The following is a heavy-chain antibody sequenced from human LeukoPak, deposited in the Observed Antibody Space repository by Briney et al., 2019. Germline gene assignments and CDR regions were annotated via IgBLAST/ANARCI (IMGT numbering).Heavy chain of an antibody. V-gene: IGHV3-11*01. CDR2: ISDTGNTI. CDR1: GFTFSVYY. CDR3: AASAVVAPYY. Sequence: GGSLRLSCAASGFTFSVYYMGWIRQAPGKGLDWVSYISDTGNTIYYADSVRGRFTISRDNAKNSLYLQMNSLSVDDTAVYYCAASAVVAPYYWGQGALVTVSS. J-gene: IGHJ4*02. D-gene: IGHD5-12*01.